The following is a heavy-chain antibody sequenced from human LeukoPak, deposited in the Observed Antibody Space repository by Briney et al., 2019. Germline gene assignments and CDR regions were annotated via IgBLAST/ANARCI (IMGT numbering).Heavy chain of an antibody. CDR2: IYYSGST. D-gene: IGHD5-24*01. V-gene: IGHV4-59*08. J-gene: IGHJ6*02. CDR3: ARQGATIPHPYYYYYGMDA. CDR1: GRSLSTYL. Sequence: SDPLSLMSTLCGRSLSTYLRSWIQQPPPRGLAWIGCIYYSGSTNYNPPVKSRDTISVVTIKNQSSLKLSSVTAADAAVYYCARQGATIPHPYYYYYGMDAWGQGTMVTVSS.